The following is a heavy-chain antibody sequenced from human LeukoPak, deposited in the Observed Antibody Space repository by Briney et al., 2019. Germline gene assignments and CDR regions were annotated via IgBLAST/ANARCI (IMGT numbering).Heavy chain of an antibody. CDR3: ARAVATIDY. CDR2: INPSSGGT. V-gene: IGHV1-2*02. Sequence: GSVKVSCKASGYTFTGYYMHWMRQTPGQGLEWMGWINPSSGGTNYAQKFQGRVTMTRGTSISTAYMEMSRLRSDDTAVYYCARAVATIDYWGQGTLVTVSS. D-gene: IGHD5-24*01. J-gene: IGHJ4*02. CDR1: GYTFTGYY.